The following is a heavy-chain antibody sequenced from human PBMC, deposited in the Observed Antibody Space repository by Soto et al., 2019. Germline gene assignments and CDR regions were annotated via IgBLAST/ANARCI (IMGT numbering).Heavy chain of an antibody. CDR2: INPNTGGT. D-gene: IGHD3-22*01. Sequence: GASVKVSWKASGNTFTGYYMQWGRQAPGQRLEWMGWINPNTGGTNYAQKFQGWVTMSRDTSISTAYMELSRLRSDDTAVYYCARDYYDSSGLYGWFDPWGQGTLVTVSS. CDR1: GNTFTGYY. CDR3: ARDYYDSSGLYGWFDP. V-gene: IGHV1-2*04. J-gene: IGHJ5*02.